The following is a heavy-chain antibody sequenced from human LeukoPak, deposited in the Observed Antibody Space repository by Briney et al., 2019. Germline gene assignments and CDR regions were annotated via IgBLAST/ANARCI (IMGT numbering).Heavy chain of an antibody. Sequence: PGGSLRLSCAASGFTFSSYGMHWVRQAPGKGLEWVAFIRYDGSNKYYADSVKGRFTISRDNSKNTLYLQMNSLRAEDTAVYYCAKDSSSWYGGRMYYMDVWGKGTTVTISS. J-gene: IGHJ6*03. CDR3: AKDSSSWYGGRMYYMDV. D-gene: IGHD6-13*01. V-gene: IGHV3-30*02. CDR2: IRYDGSNK. CDR1: GFTFSSYG.